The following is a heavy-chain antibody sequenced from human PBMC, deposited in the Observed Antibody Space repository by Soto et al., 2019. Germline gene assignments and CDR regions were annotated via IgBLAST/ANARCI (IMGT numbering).Heavy chain of an antibody. J-gene: IGHJ5*02. V-gene: IGHV4-39*02. CDR2: ICHGGST. Sequence: SETLSLTCTVSGGSISSGGYYWSWIRQHPGKGLEWIGSICHGGSTYYNPSLNSRVTLSIDMTNNHVSLILNSVTAADTAVYYCARVGPWVPYYYDSSPYTFENWFDPWGQGTLVTVSS. CDR1: GGSISSGGYY. CDR3: ARVGPWVPYYYDSSPYTFENWFDP. D-gene: IGHD3-22*01.